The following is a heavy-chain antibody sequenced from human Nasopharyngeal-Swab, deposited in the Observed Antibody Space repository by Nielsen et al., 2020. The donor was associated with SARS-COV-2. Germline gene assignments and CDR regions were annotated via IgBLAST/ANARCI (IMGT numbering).Heavy chain of an antibody. D-gene: IGHD5-12*01. J-gene: IGHJ6*02. V-gene: IGHV3-23*01. CDR1: GFTFSSYA. CDR3: AKDRDSGDDSDDYYHYYGMDV. CDR2: ISGSDHTT. Sequence: GGSLRLSCAASGFTFSSYAMHWVRQAPGKGLEWVSVISGSDHTTYYADSVKGRFTISRDNSKNTVNLQMNSLRVEDTAIYYCAKDRDSGDDSDDYYHYYGMDVWGQGTTVTVFS.